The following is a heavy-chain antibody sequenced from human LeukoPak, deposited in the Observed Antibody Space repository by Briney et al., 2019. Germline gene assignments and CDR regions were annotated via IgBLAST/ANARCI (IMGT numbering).Heavy chain of an antibody. CDR3: ARGEILTDYYDQPYFDS. Sequence: PGGSLRLSCAASGFTFSDYSMNWVRQAPGKGLEWVSYISSSGTYIYYADSVKGRFTISRHNAKNSLYLQMNSLRAEDTAVYYCARGEILTDYYDQPYFDSWGQGTLVTVSS. CDR2: ISSSGTYI. J-gene: IGHJ4*02. V-gene: IGHV3-21*04. D-gene: IGHD3-9*01. CDR1: GFTFSDYS.